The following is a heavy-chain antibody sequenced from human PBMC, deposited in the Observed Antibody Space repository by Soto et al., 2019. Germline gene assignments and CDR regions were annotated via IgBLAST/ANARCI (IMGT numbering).Heavy chain of an antibody. CDR3: VRIRYQLPSSVLWLDH. J-gene: IGHJ5*02. V-gene: IGHV4-34*01. D-gene: IGHD3-16*01. CDR2: INHVGGT. Sequence: ETLSLTCAVDGCFLSESYWTWIRQPPGKGLEWIGEINHVGGTNYNPSLKSRVTMSVDTSQNQFSLRLISVTAADTAMYFCVRIRYQLPSSVLWLDHWGQGTPVTVSS. CDR1: GCFLSESY.